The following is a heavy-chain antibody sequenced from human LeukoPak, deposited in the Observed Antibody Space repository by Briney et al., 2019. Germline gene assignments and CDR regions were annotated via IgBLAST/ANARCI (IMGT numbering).Heavy chain of an antibody. CDR2: ISAYNGNT. V-gene: IGHV1-18*01. Sequence: ASVKVSCKASGFTFTSYDISWVRQAPGQGLEWMGWISAYNGNTNYAQKLQGRVTMTTDISTSTAYMELRSLRSDDTAVYYCARGRRESVVVVAATKGSVYYFDYWGQGTLVTVSS. D-gene: IGHD2-15*01. CDR1: GFTFTSYD. CDR3: ARGRRESVVVVAATKGSVYYFDY. J-gene: IGHJ4*02.